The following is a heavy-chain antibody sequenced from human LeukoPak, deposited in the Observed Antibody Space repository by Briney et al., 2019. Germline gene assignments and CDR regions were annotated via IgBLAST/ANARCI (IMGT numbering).Heavy chain of an antibody. CDR3: AGEPVAGTSNFFDS. J-gene: IGHJ4*02. D-gene: IGHD6-19*01. V-gene: IGHV4-4*07. CDR2: MYTSGKT. Sequence: PSETLSLTCAVSGGSISTYYWSWIRQPAGKGLEWIGRMYTSGKTNYNPSLKSRVTMSVDTSKNQFSLRLSSVTAGDMAVYYCAGEPVAGTSNFFDSWGQGTLVTVSS. CDR1: GGSISTYY.